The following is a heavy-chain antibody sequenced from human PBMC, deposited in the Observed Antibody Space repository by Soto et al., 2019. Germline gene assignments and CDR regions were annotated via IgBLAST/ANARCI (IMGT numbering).Heavy chain of an antibody. J-gene: IGHJ6*02. CDR3: AREVDEIRVLGMDV. Sequence: ASVKVSCKASGYTFTGYYMHWVRQAPGQGLEWMGWINPNSEGTNDAQKFQGRVTMTRDTSISTAYMELSRLRSDDTAVYYCAREVDEIRVLGMDVWGQGTTVTVSS. CDR1: GYTFTGYY. D-gene: IGHD2-15*01. V-gene: IGHV1-2*02. CDR2: INPNSEGT.